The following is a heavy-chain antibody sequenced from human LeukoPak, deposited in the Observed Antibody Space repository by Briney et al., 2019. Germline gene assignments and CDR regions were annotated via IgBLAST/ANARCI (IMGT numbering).Heavy chain of an antibody. D-gene: IGHD3-22*01. CDR3: AKVYYYDSSGDSILHYKYGMDV. J-gene: IGHJ6*02. CDR2: ISYDGSNK. Sequence: PGTSLRLSCAASGLSFSRYGMHWVRQAPGKGLEWVAVISYDGSNKYYADSVKGRFTISRDNSKNTLYLQMSSLRAEDTAVYHCAKVYYYDSSGDSILHYKYGMDVWGQGTTVTVSS. CDR1: GLSFSRYG. V-gene: IGHV3-30*18.